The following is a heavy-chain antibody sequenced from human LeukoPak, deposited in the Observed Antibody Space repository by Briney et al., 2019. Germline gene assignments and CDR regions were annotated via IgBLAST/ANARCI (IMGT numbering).Heavy chain of an antibody. D-gene: IGHD5-18*01. Sequence: PGGSLRLSCAASGFTFSSYWMHWVRQAPGKGLVWVSRINSDGSSTSYADSVKGRFTISRDNAKNTLYLQMSSLRAEDTAVYYCARGYSYGKYYFDYWGQGTLVTVSS. CDR2: INSDGSST. V-gene: IGHV3-74*01. CDR3: ARGYSYGKYYFDY. J-gene: IGHJ4*02. CDR1: GFTFSSYW.